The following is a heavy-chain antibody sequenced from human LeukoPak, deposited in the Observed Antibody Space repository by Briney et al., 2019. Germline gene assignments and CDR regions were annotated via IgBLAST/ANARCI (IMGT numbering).Heavy chain of an antibody. J-gene: IGHJ4*02. Sequence: GGSLTLSWAASGFTFSDYYMSWIRQAPGKGLEWVSYISSSGSTIYYADSVKGRFTISRDNVKNSLYLQMNSLRAEDTAVYYCARDRIAARQLADYWGQGTLVTVSS. D-gene: IGHD6-6*01. CDR3: ARDRIAARQLADY. CDR1: GFTFSDYY. CDR2: ISSSGSTI. V-gene: IGHV3-11*04.